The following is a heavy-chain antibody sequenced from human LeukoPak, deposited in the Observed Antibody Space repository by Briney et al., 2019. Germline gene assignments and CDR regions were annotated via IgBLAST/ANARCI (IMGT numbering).Heavy chain of an antibody. D-gene: IGHD3-22*01. CDR2: INTHNGNT. CDR3: ARNYYDSSGYYGDY. V-gene: IGHV1-18*01. CDR1: AYTFTNYG. Sequence: ASVKVSCKTSAYTFTNYGISWVRQAPGQGLEWMGWINTHNGNTNFAQKLQGRVTMTTDTSTSTAYMELRSLRSDDTAVYYCARNYYDSSGYYGDYWGQGTLVTVSS. J-gene: IGHJ4*02.